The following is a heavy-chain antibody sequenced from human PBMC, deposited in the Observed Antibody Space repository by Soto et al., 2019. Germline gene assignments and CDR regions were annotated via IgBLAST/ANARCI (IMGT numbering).Heavy chain of an antibody. D-gene: IGHD1-26*01. CDR3: ARGWETVGSTTPFAY. V-gene: IGHV1-69*06. CDR1: GGTFSNYA. CDR2: IIPIFGTP. Sequence: AASVKVSCKASGGTFSNYAISWVRQAPGQGLEWMGGIIPIFGTPNYAQKFQGRVTITADKSTSTAYMEVRNLRSDDTAVYYCARGWETVGSTTPFAYWGQGTLVTVSS. J-gene: IGHJ4*02.